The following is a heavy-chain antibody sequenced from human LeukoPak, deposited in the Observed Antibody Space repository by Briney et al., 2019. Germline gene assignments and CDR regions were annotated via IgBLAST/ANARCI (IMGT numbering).Heavy chain of an antibody. V-gene: IGHV4-4*09. J-gene: IGHJ4*02. CDR1: GVSINRFY. D-gene: IGHD1-14*01. CDR3: VQTTGWPGFDY. Sequence: SETLSLTCTTSGVSINRFYWSWVRQPPGKGLEWIGNIYSGVPTYFNPSLKSRVTISVDTSKTQFSLNLTSVTAADTAMYYCVQTTGWPGFDYWGQGILVTVSS. CDR2: IYSGVPT.